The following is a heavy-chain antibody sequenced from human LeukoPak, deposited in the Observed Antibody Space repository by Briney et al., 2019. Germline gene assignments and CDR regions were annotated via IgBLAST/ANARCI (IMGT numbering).Heavy chain of an antibody. D-gene: IGHD2-2*01. CDR3: AKVWARDCSSTSCLADYWYFDL. CDR1: GFTFDDYA. Sequence: PGGSLRLSCAASGFTFDDYAMHWVRQAPGKGLEWVSGISWNSGSIGYADSVKGRFTISRDNAKNSLYLQMNSLRAEDTALYYCAKVWARDCSSTSCLADYWYFDLWGRGTLVTVSS. V-gene: IGHV3-9*01. CDR2: ISWNSGSI. J-gene: IGHJ2*01.